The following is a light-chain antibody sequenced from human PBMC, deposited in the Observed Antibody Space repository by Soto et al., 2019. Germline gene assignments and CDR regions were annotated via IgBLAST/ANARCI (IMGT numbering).Light chain of an antibody. J-gene: IGKJ2*01. CDR2: GAS. CDR1: QSVSSNY. Sequence: VLTQSPVTLCLSPGERATLSCRASQSVSSNYLAWYQQKPGQAPRLLIYGASSRATGIPDRFSGSGSGTDFTLTISRLEPEDFAVYYCQQYGRSPMYTFGQGTKLEIK. CDR3: QQYGRSPMYT. V-gene: IGKV3-20*01.